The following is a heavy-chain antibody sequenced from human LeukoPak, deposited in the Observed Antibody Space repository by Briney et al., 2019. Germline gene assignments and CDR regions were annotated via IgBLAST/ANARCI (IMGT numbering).Heavy chain of an antibody. CDR1: GFTFSNYA. V-gene: IGHV3-21*01. D-gene: IGHD1-7*01. Sequence: GGSLRLSCIASGFTFSNYAMNWVRQTPGKGLEWVSAISGSGSDIYYADSVKGRFTISRDNPKRSLYLQMNSLRAEDTAVYYCARRTFPNDAFDVWGQGTVVTVSS. J-gene: IGHJ3*01. CDR3: ARRTFPNDAFDV. CDR2: ISGSGSDI.